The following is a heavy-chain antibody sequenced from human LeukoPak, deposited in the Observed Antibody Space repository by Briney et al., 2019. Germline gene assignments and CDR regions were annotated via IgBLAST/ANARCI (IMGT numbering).Heavy chain of an antibody. V-gene: IGHV4-31*03. CDR2: IYHSGRS. Sequence: SETLSLTCTVSGDSISNGVKYWSWIRQHPGRGLEWIGYIYHSGRSYYNPSLKSRITMSVDTSKNQFSLNLSSVTAADTAVYYCARSQNYYGSGDYWSQGTLVTVSS. CDR1: GDSISNGVKY. CDR3: ARSQNYYGSGDY. D-gene: IGHD3-10*01. J-gene: IGHJ4*02.